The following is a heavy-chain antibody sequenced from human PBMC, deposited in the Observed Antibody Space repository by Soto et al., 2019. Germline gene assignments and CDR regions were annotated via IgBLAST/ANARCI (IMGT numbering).Heavy chain of an antibody. J-gene: IGHJ4*02. CDR2: ISGSGGST. CDR3: ARGDSNSWSDY. Sequence: HPGGSLRLSCAASGFTFSSYAMSWVRQAPGKGLEWVSTISGSGGSTYYADSVKGRFTISRDNSKNTLSLQMNSLRAEDTAVYYCARGDSNSWSDYWGQGTLVTVSS. CDR1: GFTFSSYA. D-gene: IGHD6-13*01. V-gene: IGHV3-23*01.